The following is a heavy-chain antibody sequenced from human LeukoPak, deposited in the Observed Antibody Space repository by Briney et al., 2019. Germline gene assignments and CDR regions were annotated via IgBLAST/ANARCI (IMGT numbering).Heavy chain of an antibody. CDR3: ARDYGSMTPFFDY. CDR2: INPSGGYT. J-gene: IGHJ4*02. CDR1: GYTFTSYY. V-gene: IGHV1-46*01. D-gene: IGHD2/OR15-2a*01. Sequence: ASVKVSCKASGYTFTSYYMHWVRQAPGQGLEWVGIINPSGGYTSYAQKFQGRVTMTRDTSTSTVYMALSSLRSEDTAVYYCARDYGSMTPFFDYWGQGTLVTVSS.